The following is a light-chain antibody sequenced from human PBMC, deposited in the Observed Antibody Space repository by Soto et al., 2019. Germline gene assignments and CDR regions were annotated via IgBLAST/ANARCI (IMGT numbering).Light chain of an antibody. CDR3: QQYNNWPPTWT. Sequence: EIVLTQSPGTLSLSPGERATLSCRASQTVSSSFLAWYQQTPGQAPRLLIYAASSRATGIPDRFSGSGSGTDFTLTISRLEPEDFAVYYCQQYNNWPPTWTFGQGTKVEIK. CDR2: AAS. J-gene: IGKJ1*01. V-gene: IGKV3-20*01. CDR1: QTVSSSF.